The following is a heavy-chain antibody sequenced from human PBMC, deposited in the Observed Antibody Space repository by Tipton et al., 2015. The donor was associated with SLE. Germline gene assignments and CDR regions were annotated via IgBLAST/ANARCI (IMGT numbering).Heavy chain of an antibody. D-gene: IGHD6-6*01. Sequence: QLVQSGAEVKKPGASVKVSCKASEYTFTEYFLHWVRQAPGQGLEWMGIINPRGGTTSYTQKFQGRVSMIRDTSMGTVYLELGSLRSEDTAVYYCARSREYSTSSGLDYWGQGTLVTVSS. J-gene: IGHJ4*02. CDR3: ARSREYSTSSGLDY. CDR1: EYTFTEYF. V-gene: IGHV1-46*01. CDR2: INPRGGTT.